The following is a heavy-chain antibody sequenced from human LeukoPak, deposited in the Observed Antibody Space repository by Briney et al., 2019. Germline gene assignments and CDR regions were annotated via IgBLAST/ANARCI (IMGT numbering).Heavy chain of an antibody. CDR3: AKYAHGSGTSFDP. CDR2: IKKDGSEK. J-gene: IGHJ5*02. V-gene: IGHV3-7*01. CDR1: GFSFSDYW. Sequence: GGSLRLSCAASGFSFSDYWMSWVRQAPGKGLEWVANIKKDGSEKHYVDSVRGRFTISRDNAKNSVYLQMSSLRAEDTAVYHCAKYAHGSGTSFDPWGQGTLVTVSS. D-gene: IGHD3-10*01.